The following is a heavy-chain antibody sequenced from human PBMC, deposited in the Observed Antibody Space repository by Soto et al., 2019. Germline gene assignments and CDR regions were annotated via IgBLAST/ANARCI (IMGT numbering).Heavy chain of an antibody. J-gene: IGHJ4*02. Sequence: ASVKVSCKASGYTFTSYGISWVRQAPGQGLEWMGWISAYNGNTNYAQKLQGRVTMTTDTSTSTAYMELRSLRSDDTAVYYCARDLPEVEMATTHLKLNYWGQGTLVTVSS. CDR1: GYTFTSYG. D-gene: IGHD5-12*01. CDR3: ARDLPEVEMATTHLKLNY. CDR2: ISAYNGNT. V-gene: IGHV1-18*01.